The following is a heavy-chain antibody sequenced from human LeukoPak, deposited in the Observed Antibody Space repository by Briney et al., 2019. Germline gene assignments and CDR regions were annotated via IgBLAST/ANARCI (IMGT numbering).Heavy chain of an antibody. CDR2: IYYSGST. Sequence: SQTLSLTCTVSGGSISSGGYYWSWIRQHPGKGLEWIGYIYYSGSTYYNPSLKSRVTISVDTSKNQFSLKLSSVTAADTAVYYCARGLRAPYSYCSSTSCYVNWFDPWGQGTLVTVSS. J-gene: IGHJ5*02. CDR3: ARGLRAPYSYCSSTSCYVNWFDP. D-gene: IGHD2-2*01. V-gene: IGHV4-31*03. CDR1: GGSISSGGYY.